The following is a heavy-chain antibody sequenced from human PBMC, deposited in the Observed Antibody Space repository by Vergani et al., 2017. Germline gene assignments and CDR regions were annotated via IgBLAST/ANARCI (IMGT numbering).Heavy chain of an antibody. CDR1: GGSISSGGYY. J-gene: IGHJ6*02. CDR3: ARDQSVGGWFGELSSWYYYGMDV. V-gene: IGHV4-31*03. D-gene: IGHD3-10*01. Sequence: QVQLQESGPGLVKPSQTLSLTCTVSGGSISSGGYYWSWIRQHPGKGLEWIGYIYYSGSTYYNPSLKSRVTISVDTSKNQFSLKLSSVTAADTAVYYCARDQSVGGWFGELSSWYYYGMDVWGQGTTVTVSS. CDR2: IYYSGST.